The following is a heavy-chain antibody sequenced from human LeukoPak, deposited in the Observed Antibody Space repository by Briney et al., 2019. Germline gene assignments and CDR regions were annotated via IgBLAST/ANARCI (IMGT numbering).Heavy chain of an antibody. Sequence: GRSLRLSCAASGFTFDDYAMHWVRQAPGNGLEWVSGISWISGSIGYADSVKGRFAISRDNAKNSLYLQMNSLRAEDTALYYCAKDITSGWSSAFGDWGQGTLVTVSS. V-gene: IGHV3-9*01. J-gene: IGHJ4*02. CDR2: ISWISGSI. CDR1: GFTFDDYA. CDR3: AKDITSGWSSAFGD. D-gene: IGHD6-19*01.